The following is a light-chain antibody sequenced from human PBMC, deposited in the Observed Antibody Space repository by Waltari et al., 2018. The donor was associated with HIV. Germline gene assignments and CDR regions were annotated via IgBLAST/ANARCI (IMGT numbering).Light chain of an antibody. CDR3: QQTNSFPIT. CDR2: GAY. CDR1: QGIPNW. V-gene: IGKV1D-12*01. J-gene: IGKJ5*01. Sequence: DIQMTQFPSSVSASVGDRVTMTCRATQGIPNWVAWYQQKPGKAPKLLIHGAYILQEGVPSRFSGSGSGTFFSLTINSLQPEDFATYYCQQTNSFPITFGQGTRLDSK.